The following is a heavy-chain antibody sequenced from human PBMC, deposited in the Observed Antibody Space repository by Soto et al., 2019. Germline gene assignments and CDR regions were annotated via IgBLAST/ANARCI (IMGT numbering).Heavy chain of an antibody. J-gene: IGHJ5*02. CDR1: GGSFSGSY. D-gene: IGHD4-4*01. Sequence: QVQLQQWGAGLLKPSETLSRTCAVYGGSFSGSYWSWIRQPPGKGLEWIGEINHSGSTNYNPSLKSRVTISVDTSKNQFSLKLRSVTAADTAVYYCARSNTAFDPWGQVTLVTVSS. CDR3: ARSNTAFDP. V-gene: IGHV4-34*01. CDR2: INHSGST.